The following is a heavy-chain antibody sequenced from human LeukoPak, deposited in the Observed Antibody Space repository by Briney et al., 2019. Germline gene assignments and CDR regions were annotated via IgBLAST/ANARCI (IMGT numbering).Heavy chain of an antibody. J-gene: IGHJ4*02. CDR2: IYYSGSP. CDR1: GGSISSYY. Sequence: PSETLSLTCAVSGGSISSYYWSWIRQSPGKGLEWIGYIYYSGSPNYNPSLKSRVTISVDTSKNQFSLKLSSVTAADTAVYYCARHRIELGAFDYWGQGTLVTVSS. V-gene: IGHV4-59*08. CDR3: ARHRIELGAFDY. D-gene: IGHD1-26*01.